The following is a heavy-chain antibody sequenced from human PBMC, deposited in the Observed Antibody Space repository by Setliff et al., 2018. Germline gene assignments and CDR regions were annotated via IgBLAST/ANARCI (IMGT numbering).Heavy chain of an antibody. V-gene: IGHV1-2*02. CDR2: INPKNGVT. Sequence: ASVKVSCKTSGYSFTNYYMHWVRQVPGRGLEWMGSINPKNGVTKYAQAFQDRVTITADESTSTAYMELSRLRSDDTAVYYCARVRDRSNFDYWGQGTLDTVSS. D-gene: IGHD4-17*01. CDR1: GYSFTNYY. J-gene: IGHJ4*02. CDR3: ARVRDRSNFDY.